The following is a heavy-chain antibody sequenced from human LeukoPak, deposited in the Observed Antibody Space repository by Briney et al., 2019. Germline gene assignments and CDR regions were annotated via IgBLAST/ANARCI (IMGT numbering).Heavy chain of an antibody. V-gene: IGHV4-39*01. CDR1: GGSISSSSYY. J-gene: IGHJ4*02. Sequence: ASETLSLTCTVSGGSISSSSYYWGWIRQPPGKGLEWIGSIYYSGSTYYNPSLKSRVTISVDTSKNQFSLKLSSVTAADTAVYYCARHFFYGDYAEYYFDYWGQGTLVTVSS. D-gene: IGHD4-17*01. CDR3: ARHFFYGDYAEYYFDY. CDR2: IYYSGST.